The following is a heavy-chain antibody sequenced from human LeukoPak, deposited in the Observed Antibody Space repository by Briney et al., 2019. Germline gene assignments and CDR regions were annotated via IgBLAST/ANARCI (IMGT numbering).Heavy chain of an antibody. CDR2: ISGSGGST. Sequence: PGGSLRLSCAASGFTFSSYAMSWVRQAPGKGLEWVSAISGSGGSTYYADSVEGRFTISRDNSKNTLYLQMNSLRAEDTAVYYCAKDREVGATTVGAFDIWGQGTMVTVSS. CDR1: GFTFSSYA. J-gene: IGHJ3*02. CDR3: AKDREVGATTVGAFDI. V-gene: IGHV3-23*01. D-gene: IGHD1-26*01.